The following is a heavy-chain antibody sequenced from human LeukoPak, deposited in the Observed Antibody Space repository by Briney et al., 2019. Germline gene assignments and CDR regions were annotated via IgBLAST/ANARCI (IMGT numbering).Heavy chain of an antibody. D-gene: IGHD3-10*01. CDR3: ARGITMVRGGAFDI. Sequence: ASVKVSCKASGYTFTGYYMHWVRQAPGQGLEWMGWINPNSGGTNYAQKFQGWVTMTRDTSISTAYMELSRLRSDDTAVYYCARGITMVRGGAFDIWGQGTMVTVSS. J-gene: IGHJ3*02. V-gene: IGHV1-2*04. CDR1: GYTFTGYY. CDR2: INPNSGGT.